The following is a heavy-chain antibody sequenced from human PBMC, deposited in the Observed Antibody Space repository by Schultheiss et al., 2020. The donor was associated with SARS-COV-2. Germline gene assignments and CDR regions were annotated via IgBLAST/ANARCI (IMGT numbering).Heavy chain of an antibody. CDR3: ARAGYCSGGSCYSWDYYYGMDV. Sequence: GESLKISCAASGFTFSSYAMSWVRQAPGKGLEWVSAISGSGGSTYYADSVKGRFTISRDNAKNSLYLQMNSLRAEDTAVYYCARAGYCSGGSCYSWDYYYGMDVWGQGTTVTVSS. J-gene: IGHJ6*02. D-gene: IGHD2-15*01. V-gene: IGHV3-23*01. CDR1: GFTFSSYA. CDR2: ISGSGGST.